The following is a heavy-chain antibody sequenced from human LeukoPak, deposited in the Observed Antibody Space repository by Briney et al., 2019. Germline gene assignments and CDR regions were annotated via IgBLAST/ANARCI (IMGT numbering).Heavy chain of an antibody. V-gene: IGHV3-30*18. D-gene: IGHD2-15*01. CDR3: AKDYCSGGSCYLVDC. CDR2: ISYDGSNK. J-gene: IGHJ4*02. Sequence: GGSLRLSCAASGFTFSSYGMHWVRQAPGKGLEWVAVISYDGSNKYYADSVKGRFTISRDNSKNTLYLQMNSLRAEDTALYYCAKDYCSGGSCYLVDCWGQGTLVTVSS. CDR1: GFTFSSYG.